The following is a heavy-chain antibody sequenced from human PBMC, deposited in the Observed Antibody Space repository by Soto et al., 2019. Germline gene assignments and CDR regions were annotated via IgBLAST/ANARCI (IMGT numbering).Heavy chain of an antibody. Sequence: EVQLVESGGGLVKPGGSLRLSCAASGFTFSNAWMSWVRQAPGKGLEWVGRIKSKTDGGTTDYAAPVKGRFTISRVDSKNTLYVQMNSLKTEVTAVYYCTTGPSIAAQGFDYWGQGPLVTVSS. D-gene: IGHD6-6*01. V-gene: IGHV3-15*01. J-gene: IGHJ4*02. CDR3: TTGPSIAAQGFDY. CDR2: IKSKTDGGTT. CDR1: GFTFSNAW.